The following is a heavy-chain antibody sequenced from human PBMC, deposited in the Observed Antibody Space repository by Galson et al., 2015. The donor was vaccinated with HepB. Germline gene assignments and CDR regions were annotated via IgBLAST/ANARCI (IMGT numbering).Heavy chain of an antibody. J-gene: IGHJ4*02. V-gene: IGHV3-23*01. Sequence: SLRLSCAVSGFTFKNYAMSWVRQAPGKGLEQVSGIVNNGAGAYYADSVKGRFTISRDNSKNTLYLQMNSLRAEDTALYYCAKEQAAGNIPVFDSWGQGTLVTVSS. D-gene: IGHD2-2*02. CDR2: IVNNGAGA. CDR1: GFTFKNYA. CDR3: AKEQAAGNIPVFDS.